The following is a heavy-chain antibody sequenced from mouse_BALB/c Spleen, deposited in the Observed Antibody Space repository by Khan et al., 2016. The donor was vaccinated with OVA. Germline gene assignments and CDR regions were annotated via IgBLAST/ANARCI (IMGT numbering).Heavy chain of an antibody. CDR3: TRNKKKVATYFDY. CDR1: GYTFTSYW. J-gene: IGHJ2*01. D-gene: IGHD1-1*01. CDR2: TNPTNGRT. Sequence: QVQLQQSGAELVKAGASVKMSCKASGYTFTSYWMHWVRQRLGKGLEWFAETNPTNGRTYYNEKFKSKATLTVDKSYSTAYMPLTGPTFEDSSVYYCTRNKKKVATYFDYWGQGTTLTVSS. V-gene: IGHV1S81*02.